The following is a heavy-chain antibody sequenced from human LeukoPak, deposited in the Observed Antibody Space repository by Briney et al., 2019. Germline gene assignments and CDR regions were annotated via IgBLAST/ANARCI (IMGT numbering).Heavy chain of an antibody. D-gene: IGHD3-22*01. CDR3: ASLGDSSGYSDAFDI. Sequence: SVKVSCKASGGTFSSYAISWVRQAPGQGLEWMGRIIPILGIANYAQKFQGRVTITADKSTSTAYMELSSLRSEDTAVYYCASLGDSSGYSDAFDIWGQGTMVTVSS. J-gene: IGHJ3*02. V-gene: IGHV1-69*04. CDR2: IIPILGIA. CDR1: GGTFSSYA.